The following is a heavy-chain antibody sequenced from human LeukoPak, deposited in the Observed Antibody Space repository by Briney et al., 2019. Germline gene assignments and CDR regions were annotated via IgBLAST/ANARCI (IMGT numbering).Heavy chain of an antibody. CDR2: ISNDGGKK. Sequence: GGSLRLSCAASGFTLSSYGMHWVRQAPGKGLEWVAVISNDGGKKDYADSVKGGFTISRDNSKNTLFLQMNSLSAEDTAVYYCAKCGRDGYNSLDYWGQGTLVIVSS. CDR3: AKCGRDGYNSLDY. J-gene: IGHJ4*02. V-gene: IGHV3-30*18. CDR1: GFTLSSYG. D-gene: IGHD5-24*01.